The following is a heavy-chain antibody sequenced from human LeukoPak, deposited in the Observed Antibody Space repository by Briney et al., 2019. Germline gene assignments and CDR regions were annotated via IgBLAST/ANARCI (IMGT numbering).Heavy chain of an antibody. CDR1: GGTFSSYA. CDR2: IIPIFGTA. CDR3: ASTNRTLLPGYYYYYYMDV. J-gene: IGHJ6*03. D-gene: IGHD1-14*01. V-gene: IGHV1-69*05. Sequence: SVKVSCKASGGTFSSYAISWVRQAPGKGLEWMGGIIPIFGTANYAQKFQGRVTITTDESTSTAYMELSSLRSEDTAVYYCASTNRTLLPGYYYYYYMDVWGKGTTVTVSS.